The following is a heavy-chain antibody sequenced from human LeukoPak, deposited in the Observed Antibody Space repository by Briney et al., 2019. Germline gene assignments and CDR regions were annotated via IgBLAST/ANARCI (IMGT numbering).Heavy chain of an antibody. CDR1: GFTFSSYA. D-gene: IGHD2-2*01. J-gene: IGHJ4*02. Sequence: GGSLRLSCAASGFTFSSYAMSWVRQAPGKGLEWVSAISGSGGSTYYADSVKGRFTISRDNSKNTLYLQMNSLRAEDTAVNYCAKPFPWGGYCSSTSCHDSFDYWGQGTLVTVSS. V-gene: IGHV3-23*01. CDR2: ISGSGGST. CDR3: AKPFPWGGYCSSTSCHDSFDY.